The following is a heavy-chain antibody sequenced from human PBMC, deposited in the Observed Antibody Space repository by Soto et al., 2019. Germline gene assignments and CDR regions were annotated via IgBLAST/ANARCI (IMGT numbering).Heavy chain of an antibody. D-gene: IGHD6-6*01. CDR3: AREVGEVDYSSSSDAFDI. CDR2: IYYSGII. CDR1: GGSISSGDYY. J-gene: IGHJ3*02. Sequence: QVQLQESGPGLVKPSQTLSLTCSVSGGSISSGDYYWSWIRQPPGKGLEWIAYIYYSGIIYYNPSXKSRVTMSGXTXXXQXXLNLDSVTAADTAVYYCAREVGEVDYSSSSDAFDIWGQGTMVTVSS. V-gene: IGHV4-30-4*01.